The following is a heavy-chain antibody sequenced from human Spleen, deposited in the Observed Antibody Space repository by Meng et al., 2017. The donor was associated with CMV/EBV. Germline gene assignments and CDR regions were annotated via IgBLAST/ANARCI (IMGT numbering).Heavy chain of an antibody. V-gene: IGHV1-18*01. CDR3: ARDLGPRTYYYSSSGYQYSAY. CDR2: ISAYNGNT. D-gene: IGHD3-22*01. CDR1: GYTFSNHG. J-gene: IGHJ4*02. Sequence: ASVKVSCKAPGYTFSNHGISWVRQAPGQGLEWMGWISAYNGNTKYEQKFQGRLTMTTDTSTSTAYMELRSLTSDDTAVYYCARDLGPRTYYYSSSGYQYSAYWGQGTLVTVSS.